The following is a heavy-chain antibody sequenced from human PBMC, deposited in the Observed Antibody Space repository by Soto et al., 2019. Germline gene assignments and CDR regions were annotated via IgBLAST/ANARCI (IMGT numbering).Heavy chain of an antibody. V-gene: IGHV4-61*08. CDR2: IYYSGST. Sequence: SETLSLTCTVSGDSVSSGDYYWSWIRQPPGKGLEWIGYIYYSGSTTYSPSLKSRVTISLDMSKNQFSLRLSSVTAADTAVYYCASYNWNYWFDPWGQGTLVTVSS. D-gene: IGHD1-1*01. CDR1: GDSVSSGDYY. J-gene: IGHJ5*02. CDR3: ASYNWNYWFDP.